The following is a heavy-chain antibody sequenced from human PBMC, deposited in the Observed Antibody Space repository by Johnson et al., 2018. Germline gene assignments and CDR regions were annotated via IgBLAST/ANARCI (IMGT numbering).Heavy chain of an antibody. Sequence: VQLVESGGGLVKPGGSLRLSCAASGFTFSSYSMNWVRQAPGKGLAWVSSISSSSSYIYYADSVKGRFTIARDNAKNSLYLKMNSLRAEDTAVYYCSRTVGATSAYYYGMDVWGQGTTVTVSS. CDR1: GFTFSSYS. CDR2: ISSSSSYI. V-gene: IGHV3-21*01. D-gene: IGHD1-26*01. CDR3: SRTVGATSAYYYGMDV. J-gene: IGHJ6*02.